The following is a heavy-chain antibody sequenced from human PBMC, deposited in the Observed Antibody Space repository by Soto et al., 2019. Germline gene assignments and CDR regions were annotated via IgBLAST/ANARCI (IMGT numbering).Heavy chain of an antibody. Sequence: GESLKISCKGSGYSFTSYWIGWVRQMPGKGLEWMGIIYPGDSDTRYSPSFQGQVTISADKSISTAYLQWSSLKASDTAMYYCARRGRYYDSSNAYYYYGMDVWGQGTTVTVSS. CDR1: GYSFTSYW. J-gene: IGHJ6*02. CDR3: ARRGRYYDSSNAYYYYGMDV. V-gene: IGHV5-51*01. CDR2: IYPGDSDT. D-gene: IGHD3-22*01.